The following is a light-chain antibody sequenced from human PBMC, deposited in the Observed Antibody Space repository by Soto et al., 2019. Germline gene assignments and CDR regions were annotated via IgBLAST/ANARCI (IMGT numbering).Light chain of an antibody. J-gene: IGKJ3*01. Sequence: DIKMTQSPSSLSASIGDRVTITCPASHDISDCFNWYHQKPGKDPALLIYDASNLQTGVPSRFNGLQSETNFYLTVSGLQPEDIGTYYCQQYDKLICTFGPGTKV. CDR2: DAS. V-gene: IGKV1-33*01. CDR1: HDISDC. CDR3: QQYDKLICT.